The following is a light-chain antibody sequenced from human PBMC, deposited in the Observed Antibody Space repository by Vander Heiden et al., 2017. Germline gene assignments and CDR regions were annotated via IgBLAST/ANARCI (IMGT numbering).Light chain of an antibody. Sequence: EIVLTRSPATLSLSPGERATLSCRASQSVSSSYLAWYQQKPGQAPRLLINGASSRATGIPDRLSGSGSGTDFTLTISRLEPEDFAVYYCRQDGSSSSTFGQGTKLEIK. CDR3: RQDGSSSST. J-gene: IGKJ2*01. CDR2: GAS. V-gene: IGKV3-20*01. CDR1: QSVSSSY.